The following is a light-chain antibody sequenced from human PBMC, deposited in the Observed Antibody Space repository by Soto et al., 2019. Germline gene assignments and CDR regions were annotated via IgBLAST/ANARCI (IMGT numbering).Light chain of an antibody. J-gene: IGLJ1*01. Sequence: QSVLAQPPSVSGSPGQSVTISCTGTSSDVGSYNRVSWYQQPPGTAPKLMIYEVSNRPSGVTDRFSGSKSGNTASLTISGLQAEDEADYYCSSYTSSSTSLYVFGTGTKVTVL. CDR3: SSYTSSSTSLYV. V-gene: IGLV2-18*02. CDR2: EVS. CDR1: SSDVGSYNR.